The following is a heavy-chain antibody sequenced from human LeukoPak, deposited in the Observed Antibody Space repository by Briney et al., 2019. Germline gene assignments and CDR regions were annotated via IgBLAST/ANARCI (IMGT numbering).Heavy chain of an antibody. CDR2: ISSSSSYI. J-gene: IGHJ4*02. Sequence: GGSLRLSCAASGFSFNTFSMNWVRQAPGKGLEWVSSISSSSSYIYYADSVKGRFTISRDNAKNSLYLQMNSLRAEDTAVYYCAREATGTYMVDYWGQGTLVTVSS. V-gene: IGHV3-21*01. CDR3: AREATGTYMVDY. D-gene: IGHD1-1*01. CDR1: GFSFNTFS.